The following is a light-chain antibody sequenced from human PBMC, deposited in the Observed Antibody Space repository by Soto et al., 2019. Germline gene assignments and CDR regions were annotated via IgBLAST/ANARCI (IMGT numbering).Light chain of an antibody. CDR1: QNVYNN. CDR3: QQCRTWPLT. CDR2: DAS. J-gene: IGKJ4*01. V-gene: IGKV3-15*01. Sequence: EIVMTQSPATLSVSPGEGATLSCKASQNVYNNLAWYQQRPGQPPRLLIYDASTRATGISARFSGSGYGTEFTLTISSLHSEEFAVYFCQQCRTWPLTFGGGTKVEIK.